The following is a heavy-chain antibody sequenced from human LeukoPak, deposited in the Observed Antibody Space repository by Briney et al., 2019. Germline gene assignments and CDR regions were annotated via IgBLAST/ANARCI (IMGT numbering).Heavy chain of an antibody. Sequence: PGGSLRLSCEASEFTLSRFAMSWIRQPPGTGLEWVSTLSGSGGATYYADSVKGRFTTSRDNSKDTLYLQMDNLRADDTAVYYCAKHLGSHSFLFYYMDVGGKGTSVIVSS. D-gene: IGHD2-21*01. V-gene: IGHV3-23*01. CDR2: LSGSGGAT. CDR3: AKHLGSHSFLFYYMDV. J-gene: IGHJ6*03. CDR1: EFTLSRFA.